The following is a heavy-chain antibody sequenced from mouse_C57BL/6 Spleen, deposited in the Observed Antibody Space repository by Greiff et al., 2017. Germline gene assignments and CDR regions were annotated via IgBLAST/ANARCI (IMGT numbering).Heavy chain of an antibody. V-gene: IGHV5-4*01. Sequence: EVKLMESGGGLVKPGGSLKLSCAASGFTFSSYAMSWVRQTPEKRLEWVATISDGGSYTYYPDNVKGRFTISRDNAKNNLYLQMSHLKSEDTAMYYCARDSGSSSFDYWGQGTTLTVSS. CDR2: ISDGGSYT. J-gene: IGHJ2*01. D-gene: IGHD1-1*01. CDR3: ARDSGSSSFDY. CDR1: GFTFSSYA.